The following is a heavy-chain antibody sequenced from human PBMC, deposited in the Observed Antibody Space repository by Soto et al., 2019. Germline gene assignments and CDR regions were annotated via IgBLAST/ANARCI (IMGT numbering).Heavy chain of an antibody. CDR2: INPNSGGT. D-gene: IGHD3-22*01. J-gene: IGHJ4*02. V-gene: IGHV1-2*04. Sequence: GVSVKVSCKASGYTFTGYYMHWVRQAPGQGLEWMGWINPNSGGTNYAQKFQGWVTMTRDTSISTAYMELSRLRSDDTAVYYCARSPGTLYYYDSSGYYFDYWGQGTLVTVSS. CDR1: GYTFTGYY. CDR3: ARSPGTLYYYDSSGYYFDY.